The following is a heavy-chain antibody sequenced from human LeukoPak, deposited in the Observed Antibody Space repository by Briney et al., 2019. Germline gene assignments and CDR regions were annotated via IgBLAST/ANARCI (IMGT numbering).Heavy chain of an antibody. CDR1: GFTFSSYG. Sequence: PGGSLRLSCAASGFTFSSYGMHWVRQAPAKGLEWVAVISYDGSNKYYADSVKGRFTISRDNSKNTLYLQMNSLRAEDTAVYYCAKGFSGYDSDWGQGTLVTVSS. V-gene: IGHV3-30*18. CDR2: ISYDGSNK. J-gene: IGHJ4*02. D-gene: IGHD5-12*01. CDR3: AKGFSGYDSD.